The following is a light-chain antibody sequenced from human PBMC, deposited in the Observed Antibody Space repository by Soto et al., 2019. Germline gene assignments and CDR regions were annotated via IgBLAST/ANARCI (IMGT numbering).Light chain of an antibody. CDR1: QSISNY. V-gene: IGKV1-39*01. CDR3: HQNYNVPPWT. J-gene: IGKJ1*01. Sequence: DIQMTQSPSSLSASIGDRVTITCRASQSISNYLDWYQIKPGKAPKLLIYAASTLQSEVPSRFSGSGSGTDFTLTISSLQAEDFATYYCHQNYNVPPWTFGQGTKLEIK. CDR2: AAS.